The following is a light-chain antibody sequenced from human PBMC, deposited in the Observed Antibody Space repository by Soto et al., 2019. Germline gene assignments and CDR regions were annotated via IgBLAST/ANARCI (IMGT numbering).Light chain of an antibody. CDR2: AAS. CDR3: LQHNSFPLT. V-gene: IGKV1-17*01. J-gene: IGKJ4*01. CDR1: QGIGND. Sequence: DIQMTQSPSSLSASVGDRVTITCRASQGIGNDLGWYQQKLGKAPKRLIYAASSLQIGVPSRFSGSGSGTEFTLTISTLQLEDFTTYYCLQHNSFPLTFGGGTKVEIK.